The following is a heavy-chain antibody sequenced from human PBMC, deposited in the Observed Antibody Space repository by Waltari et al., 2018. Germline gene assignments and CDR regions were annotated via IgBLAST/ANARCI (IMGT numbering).Heavy chain of an antibody. CDR3: ASLNYYDSSGWGSFFDY. V-gene: IGHV4-39*01. CDR1: GGSISSSSYY. Sequence: QLQLQESGPGLVKPSETLSLTCTVSGGSISSSSYYWGWIRQPPGKGLEWIGSIYYSGSNYYNPALKSRVTISVDTSKNQFSLKLSAVTAADTAVYYCASLNYYDSSGWGSFFDYWGQGTLVTVSS. J-gene: IGHJ4*02. CDR2: IYYSGSN. D-gene: IGHD3-22*01.